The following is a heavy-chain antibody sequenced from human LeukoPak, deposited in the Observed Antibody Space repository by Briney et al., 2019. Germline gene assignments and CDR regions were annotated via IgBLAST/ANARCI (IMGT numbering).Heavy chain of an antibody. CDR2: ISGSGGST. CDR3: AKNPDMGRVVVAATHLDS. Sequence: GGSLRLSCAASGFTFSSYAMSWVRQAPGKGLEWVSAISGSGGSTYYADSVKGRFTISRDNSKNTLYLQMNSLRAEDTAVYYCAKNPDMGRVVVAATHLDSWGQGTLVTVSS. J-gene: IGHJ4*02. CDR1: GFTFSSYA. V-gene: IGHV3-23*01. D-gene: IGHD2-15*01.